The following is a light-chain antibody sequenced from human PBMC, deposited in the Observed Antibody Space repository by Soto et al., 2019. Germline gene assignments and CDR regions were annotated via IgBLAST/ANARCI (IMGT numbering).Light chain of an antibody. V-gene: IGKV1-9*01. J-gene: IGKJ4*01. CDR3: QQVKSYPRT. CDR2: EES. CDR1: QAITNN. Sequence: DIQMTQSPSSLSSSVGDRVTITCRASQAITNNLAWYQQKPGNPPRLLIYEESTLHSGVPSRFSGRKVGTQFILTIDSLQPEDFATYYCQQVKSYPRTVGGGTKVDI.